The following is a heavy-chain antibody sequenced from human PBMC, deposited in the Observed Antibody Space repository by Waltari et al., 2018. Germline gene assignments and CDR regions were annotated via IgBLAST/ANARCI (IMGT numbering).Heavy chain of an antibody. CDR2: ISSSSSTI. CDR3: ARDLPSGYSYGYFDY. CDR1: GFTFSSYS. V-gene: IGHV3-48*01. D-gene: IGHD5-18*01. J-gene: IGHJ4*02. Sequence: EVQLVESGGGLVQPGGSLRLSCAASGFTFSSYSMNWVRQAPGKGLEWVSYISSSSSTIYYADSVKGRFTISSDNAKNSLYLQMNSLRAEDTAVYYCARDLPSGYSYGYFDYWGQGTLVTVSS.